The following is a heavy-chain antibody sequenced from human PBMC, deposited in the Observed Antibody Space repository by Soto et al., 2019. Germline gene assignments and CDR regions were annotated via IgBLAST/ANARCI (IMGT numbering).Heavy chain of an antibody. J-gene: IGHJ4*02. Sequence: QVHLVESGGGVVQPGKSLRLSCAASGFTFSRFAINWVRQTPGKGLEWVAVVSYDASNKMYADSVKGRFTISRDNFRNMVFLQMSSLSAEDTAIYYCARGGENNFWSGFPDYWGQGTLVIVSS. CDR3: ARGGENNFWSGFPDY. CDR2: VSYDASNK. D-gene: IGHD3-3*01. CDR1: GFTFSRFA. V-gene: IGHV3-30-3*01.